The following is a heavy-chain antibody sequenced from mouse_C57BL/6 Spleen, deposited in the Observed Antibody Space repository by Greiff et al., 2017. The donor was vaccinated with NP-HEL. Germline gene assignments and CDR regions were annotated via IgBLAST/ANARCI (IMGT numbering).Heavy chain of an antibody. J-gene: IGHJ4*01. CDR1: GYTFTSYW. V-gene: IGHV1-61*01. CDR3: ARGIQNAMDY. Sequence: QVQLQQPGAELVRPGSSVKLSCKASGYTFTSYWMDWVKQRPGQGLEWIGNIYPSDSETHYNQKFKDKATLTVDKSSSTAYMQLSSLTSEDSAVYDCARGIQNAMDYWGQGTSVTVSS. CDR2: IYPSDSET.